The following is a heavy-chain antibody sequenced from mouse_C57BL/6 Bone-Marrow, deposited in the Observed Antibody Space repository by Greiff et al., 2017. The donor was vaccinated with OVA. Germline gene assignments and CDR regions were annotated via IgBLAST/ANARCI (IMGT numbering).Heavy chain of an antibody. Sequence: QVQLQQSGAELARPGASVKMSCKASGYTFTSYTMHWVKQRPGQGLEWIGYINPSSGYTKYNQKFKDKATLTAAKSSSTAYMQLSSLTSEDSAVYYCADPRWYFDVWGTGTTVTVSS. J-gene: IGHJ1*03. V-gene: IGHV1-4*01. CDR1: GYTFTSYT. CDR3: ADPRWYFDV. CDR2: INPSSGYT.